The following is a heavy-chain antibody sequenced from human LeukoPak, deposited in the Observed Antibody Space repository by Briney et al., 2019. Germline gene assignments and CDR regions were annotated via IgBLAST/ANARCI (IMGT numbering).Heavy chain of an antibody. CDR1: GYTLTDLS. V-gene: IGHV1-24*01. CDR2: FDPEAGET. J-gene: IGHJ3*02. CDR3: AADSRRSSGWFLPDRFDI. D-gene: IGHD6-19*01. Sequence: ASVKVSCKVSGYTLTDLSMHWVRQTPGSGPEWVGGFDPEAGETVYAQKFQGRVTMTDDTSTDTAYMELSSLRSEDTAVYYCAADSRRSSGWFLPDRFDIWGQGTKVTVSS.